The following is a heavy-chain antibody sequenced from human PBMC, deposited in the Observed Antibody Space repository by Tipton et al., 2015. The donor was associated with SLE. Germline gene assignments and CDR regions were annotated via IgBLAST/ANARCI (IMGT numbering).Heavy chain of an antibody. V-gene: IGHV4-39*07. Sequence: TLSLTCIVSGVSIGSSYYYWAWFRQPPGKGLEWIGTVYYSGSTYYNPSLKSRVTIPVGTSTNQLSLKLSSVTAADTAFYYCARRTSGYAPDYWGQGTLVTVSS. J-gene: IGHJ4*02. D-gene: IGHD5-12*01. CDR2: VYYSGST. CDR1: GVSIGSSYYY. CDR3: ARRTSGYAPDY.